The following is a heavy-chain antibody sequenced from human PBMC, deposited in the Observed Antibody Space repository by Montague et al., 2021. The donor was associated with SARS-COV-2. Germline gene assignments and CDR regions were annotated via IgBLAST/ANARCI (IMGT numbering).Heavy chain of an antibody. CDR1: GGSFSGYY. D-gene: IGHD3-10*01. CDR3: ARGARQGYGCRLGSFDS. CDR2: INHSGST. J-gene: IGHJ4*02. V-gene: IGHV4-34*01. Sequence: SETLSLTCAVYGGSFSGYYWNWIRQPPGKGLEWIGEINHSGSTNYNPSLKSRVTRSVDTSKNQFSLKLSSVTAADTAVYYCARGARQGYGCRLGSFDSWGQGTLVTVSS.